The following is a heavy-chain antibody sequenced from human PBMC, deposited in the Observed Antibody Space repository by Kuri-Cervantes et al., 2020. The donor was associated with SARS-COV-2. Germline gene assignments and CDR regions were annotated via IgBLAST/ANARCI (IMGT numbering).Heavy chain of an antibody. Sequence: GESLKISCAASGFTFRRYAMSWVRQAPGKGLEWVSAIGTAGDTYYPGSVKGQFTISRENAKNSLYLQMNSLRAGDTAVYYCARAGPSEYCSSTSCYLRGLDYYYYYMDVWGKGTTVTVSS. V-gene: IGHV3-13*04. CDR1: GFTFRRYA. J-gene: IGHJ6*03. CDR3: ARAGPSEYCSSTSCYLRGLDYYYYYMDV. CDR2: IGTAGDT. D-gene: IGHD2-2*01.